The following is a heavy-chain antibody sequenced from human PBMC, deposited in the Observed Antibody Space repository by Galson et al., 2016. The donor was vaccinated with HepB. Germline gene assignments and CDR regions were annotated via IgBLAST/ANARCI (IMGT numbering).Heavy chain of an antibody. V-gene: IGHV3-21*01. CDR3: ARINKTGTTSHFDY. Sequence: SLRLSRAASGFTFSTYTLNWVRQAPGKGLEWVSSIKNSNSDVYYEDSVKGRFTISRDNTKNSLYLQLNSLRAEDTAVYYCARINKTGTTSHFDYWGQGTLVTVSS. CDR2: IKNSNSDV. J-gene: IGHJ4*02. CDR1: GFTFSTYT. D-gene: IGHD1-7*01.